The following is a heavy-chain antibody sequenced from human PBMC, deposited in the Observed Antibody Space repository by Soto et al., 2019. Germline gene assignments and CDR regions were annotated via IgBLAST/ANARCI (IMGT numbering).Heavy chain of an antibody. CDR3: ARKVLAMADQYFDY. CDR2: NYYSGST. CDR1: GGSISSSSYY. J-gene: IGHJ4*02. D-gene: IGHD5-18*01. Sequence: SETLSLTCTVSGGSISSSSYYWGWIRQPPGKGLEWIGSNYYSGSTYYNPSLKGRVNISVDTSKNQFSLKLSSVTDADTAVYYCARKVLAMADQYFDYWGQGTLVTVSS. V-gene: IGHV4-39*01.